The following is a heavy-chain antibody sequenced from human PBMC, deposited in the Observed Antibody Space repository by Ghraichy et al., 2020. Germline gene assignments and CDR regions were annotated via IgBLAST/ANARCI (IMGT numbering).Heavy chain of an antibody. CDR2: IHYTGST. V-gene: IGHV4-59*01. CDR3: ASYCSGGTCSQGAFDI. Sequence: SETLSLTCTVSGGSISRYYWSWIRQPPGKGLEWIGYIHYTGSTNYNPSLKSRVTISVDTSKNQFSLKLNSVTAADTAVYYCASYCSGGTCSQGAFDIWGQGTIVTVSS. D-gene: IGHD2-15*01. J-gene: IGHJ3*02. CDR1: GGSISRYY.